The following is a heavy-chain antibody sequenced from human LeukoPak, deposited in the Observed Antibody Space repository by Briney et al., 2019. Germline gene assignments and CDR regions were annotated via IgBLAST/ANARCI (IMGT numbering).Heavy chain of an antibody. CDR2: IYSGGST. CDR3: ARGGRYGDYVAY. V-gene: IGHV3-53*01. J-gene: IGHJ4*02. Sequence: GGSLRLSCAASAFTVSSHYMSWVRQAPGKGPEWVSLIYSGGSTYYADSVKGRFTISRDNSKNTLYLQMNSLRAEDTAVYHCARGGRYGDYVAYWGQGTLVTVSS. D-gene: IGHD4-17*01. CDR1: AFTVSSHY.